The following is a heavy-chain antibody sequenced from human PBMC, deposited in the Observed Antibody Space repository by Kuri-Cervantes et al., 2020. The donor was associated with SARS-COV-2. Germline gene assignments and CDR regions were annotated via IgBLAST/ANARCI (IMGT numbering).Heavy chain of an antibody. Sequence: GSLSLTCTVSGGSISSYYWSWIRQPPGKGLEWIGYIYYSGSTNYNPSLKSRVTISVDTSKNQFSLKLSSVTAADTAVYYCARITIFGVVISGAFDIWGQGTMVTVSS. CDR2: IYYSGST. CDR1: GGSISSYY. J-gene: IGHJ3*02. D-gene: IGHD3-3*01. CDR3: ARITIFGVVISGAFDI. V-gene: IGHV4-59*01.